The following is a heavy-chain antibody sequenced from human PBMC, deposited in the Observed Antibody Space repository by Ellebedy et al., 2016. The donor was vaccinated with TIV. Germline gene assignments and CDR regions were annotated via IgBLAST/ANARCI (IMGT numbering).Heavy chain of an antibody. J-gene: IGHJ4*02. Sequence: GESLKISCAASGFTISSYAMSWVRQAPGKGLEWVSAISGSGGSTYYADSVKGRFTISRDNSKNTLYLQMNSLRDEDTAVYYCAKFDYGDYWGQGTLVTVSS. V-gene: IGHV3-23*01. CDR1: GFTISSYA. CDR3: AKFDYGDY. D-gene: IGHD3-10*01. CDR2: ISGSGGST.